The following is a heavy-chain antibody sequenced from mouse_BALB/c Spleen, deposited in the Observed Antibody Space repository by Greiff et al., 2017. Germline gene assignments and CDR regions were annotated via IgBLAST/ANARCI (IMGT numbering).Heavy chain of an antibody. D-gene: IGHD4-1*01. CDR1: GFTFSSFG. CDR3: AREAGLTGKVLFAY. CDR2: ISSGSSTI. Sequence: EVQVVESGGGLVQPGGSRKLSCAASGFTFSSFGMHWVRQAPEKGLEWVAYISSGSSTIYYADTVKGRFTISRDNPKNTLFLQMTSLRSEDTAMYYCAREAGLTGKVLFAYWGQGTLVTVSA. V-gene: IGHV5-17*02. J-gene: IGHJ3*01.